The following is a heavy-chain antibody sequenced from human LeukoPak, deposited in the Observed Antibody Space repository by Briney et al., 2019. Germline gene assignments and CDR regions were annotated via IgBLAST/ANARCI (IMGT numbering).Heavy chain of an antibody. CDR2: IWYDGSNK. D-gene: IGHD3-22*01. Sequence: GGPLRLSRAASGFAFSSYGMHWVRQAPGKGLEWVAVIWYDGSNKYYADSVKGRFTISRDNSKNTLFLQMNSLRAEDTAVYYCARYFDSTGFYPGAFDIWGQGTMVTVSS. J-gene: IGHJ3*02. CDR1: GFAFSSYG. V-gene: IGHV3-33*01. CDR3: ARYFDSTGFYPGAFDI.